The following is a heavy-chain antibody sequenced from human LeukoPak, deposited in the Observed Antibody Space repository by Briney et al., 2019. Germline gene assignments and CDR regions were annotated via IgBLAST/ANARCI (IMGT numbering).Heavy chain of an antibody. CDR2: ISYDGSNK. J-gene: IGHJ4*02. V-gene: IGHV3-30-3*01. CDR3: AGNGVLWFGELYYPPGPPDY. CDR1: GFTFSSYA. D-gene: IGHD3-10*01. Sequence: GRSLRLSCAASGFTFSSYAMHWVRQAPGKGLEWVAVISYDGSNKYYADSVKGRFTISRDNSKNTLYLQMNSLRAEDTAVYYCAGNGVLWFGELYYPPGPPDYWGQGTLVTVSS.